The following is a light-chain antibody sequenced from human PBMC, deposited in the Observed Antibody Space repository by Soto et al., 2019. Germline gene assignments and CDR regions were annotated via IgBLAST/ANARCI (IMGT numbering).Light chain of an antibody. CDR3: QQSYSTPPYT. CDR1: QDISNY. CDR2: AAS. Sequence: DIQMTQSPSSLSASVGDRVTITCRASQDISNYLAWYQQKPEKVPKLLIYAASTLQSGVPSRFSGSGSGTDFTLTISSLQPEDFATYYCQQSYSTPPYTFGQGTKLEIK. J-gene: IGKJ2*01. V-gene: IGKV1-27*01.